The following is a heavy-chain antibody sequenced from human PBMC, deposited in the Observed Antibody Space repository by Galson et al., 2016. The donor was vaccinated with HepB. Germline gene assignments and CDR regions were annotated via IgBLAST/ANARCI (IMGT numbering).Heavy chain of an antibody. CDR2: ITSSSSTI. J-gene: IGHJ4*02. CDR1: GFTFSSYS. D-gene: IGHD4-23*01. V-gene: IGHV3-48*02. Sequence: SLRLSCAVSGFTFSSYSMDWVRQAPGKGLEWVSYITSSSSTIYYADSVKGRFTISRDNAKNSLYLQMNSLRDEDTAVYYCARESYYGGNSLDQYYFDYWGQGTLFTVSS. CDR3: ARESYYGGNSLDQYYFDY.